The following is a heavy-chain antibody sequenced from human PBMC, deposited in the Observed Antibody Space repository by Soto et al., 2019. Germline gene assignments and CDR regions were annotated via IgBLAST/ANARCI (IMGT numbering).Heavy chain of an antibody. CDR1: GFTFSNYG. CDR2: ISFDESNP. D-gene: IGHD6-13*01. CDR3: EKGPYNFSWYGSYRLDV. J-gene: IGHJ6*02. V-gene: IGHV3-30*18. Sequence: QVQLVESGGGVVQPGRSLRLSCAASGFTFSNYGMHWVRQAPGKGLEWVALISFDESNPYYADSVKGRFTISRDNSKNTLYLQKHSMSTEDTGVYYCEKGPYNFSWYGSYRLDVWGQGTKVIVSS.